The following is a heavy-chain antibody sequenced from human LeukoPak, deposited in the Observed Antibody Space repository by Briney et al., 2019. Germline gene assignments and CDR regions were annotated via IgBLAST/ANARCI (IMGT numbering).Heavy chain of an antibody. CDR3: ASPIGDYVWGSYRD. CDR2: INPNSGGT. J-gene: IGHJ4*02. V-gene: IGHV1-2*02. CDR1: GYTFTGYY. D-gene: IGHD3-16*02. Sequence: ASVKVSCKASGYTFTGYYMHWVRQAPGQGLAWMGWINPNSGGTNYAQKFQGRVTMTRDTSISTAYMELSRLRSDDTAVYYCASPIGDYVWGSYRDWGKGTLVTVSS.